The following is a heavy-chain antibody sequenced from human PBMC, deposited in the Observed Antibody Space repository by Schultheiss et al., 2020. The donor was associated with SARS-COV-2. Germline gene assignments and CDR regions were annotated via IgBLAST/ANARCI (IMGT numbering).Heavy chain of an antibody. V-gene: IGHV4-38-2*01. CDR2: IYHSGST. J-gene: IGHJ3*01. Sequence: SETLSLTCAVSGYSISSGYYWGWIRQPPGTGLEWIGSIYHSGSTNYNPYPKSRVTISVDTSKNQFYLKLRSVTAADTEVYDCARGGLVVRVNAFDFWGRGTMVTVSS. CDR3: ARGGLVVRVNAFDF. CDR1: GYSISSGYY. D-gene: IGHD3-10*01.